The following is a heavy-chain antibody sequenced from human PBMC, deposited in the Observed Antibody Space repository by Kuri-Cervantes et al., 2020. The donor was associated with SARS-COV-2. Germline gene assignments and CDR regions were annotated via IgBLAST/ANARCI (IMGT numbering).Heavy chain of an antibody. D-gene: IGHD5-24*01. Sequence: SVKVSCKASGGTFSSYAISWVRQAPGQGLEWMGGIIPIFGTANYAQKFQGRVTITADESTSTAYMKLSSLRSEDTAVYYCARGGEMATIMHRLDYWGQGTLVTVSS. J-gene: IGHJ4*02. CDR1: GGTFSSYA. CDR2: IIPIFGTA. CDR3: ARGGEMATIMHRLDY. V-gene: IGHV1-69*13.